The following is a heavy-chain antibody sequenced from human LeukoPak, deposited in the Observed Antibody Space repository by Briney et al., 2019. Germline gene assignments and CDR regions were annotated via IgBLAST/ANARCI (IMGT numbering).Heavy chain of an antibody. V-gene: IGHV3-30-3*01. CDR1: GFTFSSYA. CDR2: ISYDGSNK. D-gene: IGHD2-21*02. Sequence: QTGGSLRLSCAASGFTFSSYAMHWVRQAPGKGLEWVAVISYDGSNKYYADSVKGRFTISRDNAKNSLYLQMNSLRAEDTAVYYCAREKEIVVVTAIRLGPAFDIWGQGTMVTVSS. J-gene: IGHJ3*02. CDR3: AREKEIVVVTAIRLGPAFDI.